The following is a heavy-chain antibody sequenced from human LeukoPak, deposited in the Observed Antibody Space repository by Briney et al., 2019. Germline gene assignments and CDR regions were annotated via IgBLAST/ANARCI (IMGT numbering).Heavy chain of an antibody. D-gene: IGHD3-3*01. CDR1: GGSISSYY. CDR2: IDYRGST. CDR3: ARGVDHYDFWSGYFNFDY. V-gene: IGHV4-59*08. Sequence: SETLSLTCTVSGGSISSYYWSWIRQPPGKGLEWIAYIDYRGSTTYNPSLKSRVTISVDTSKNQFSLKLSSVTAADTAVYYCARGVDHYDFWSGYFNFDYWGQGTLVTVSS. J-gene: IGHJ4*02.